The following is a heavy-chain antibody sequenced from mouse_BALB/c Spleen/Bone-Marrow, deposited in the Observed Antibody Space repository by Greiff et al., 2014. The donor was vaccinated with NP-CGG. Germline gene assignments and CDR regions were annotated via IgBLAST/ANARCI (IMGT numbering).Heavy chain of an antibody. CDR1: GYTFTSYW. V-gene: IGHV1S41*01. Sequence: DLVKPGASVKLSCKASGYTFTSYWINWIKQRPGQGLEWIGRIAPGSGSTYYNEMFKGKATLTVDTSSSTAYIQLSSLSSEDSAVDFCARESYYYENYAMDYWGQGISVTVSS. D-gene: IGHD1-1*01. CDR2: IAPGSGST. J-gene: IGHJ4*01. CDR3: ARESYYYENYAMDY.